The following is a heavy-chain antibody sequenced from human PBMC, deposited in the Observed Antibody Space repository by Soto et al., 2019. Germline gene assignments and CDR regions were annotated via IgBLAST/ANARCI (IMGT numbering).Heavy chain of an antibody. D-gene: IGHD1-1*01. CDR1: GFTFSDYY. J-gene: IGHJ3*02. CDR2: ISTSGDGTI. V-gene: IGHV3-11*01. CDR3: ARVNDFGPLRCHFDT. Sequence: PGGSLRLSCAASGFTFSDYYMSWIRQAPGMGLEWVSYISTSGDGTIYYADSVKGRFTISWDNSKTSLYLQMNSLRAEDTAVYYCARVNDFGPLRCHFDTRGQGTMVTVSS.